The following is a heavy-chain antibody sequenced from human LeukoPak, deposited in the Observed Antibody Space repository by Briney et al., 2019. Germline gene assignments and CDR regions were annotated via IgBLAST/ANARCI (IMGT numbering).Heavy chain of an antibody. CDR2: ISYDGSNK. Sequence: GGSLRLSCAASGFTFSSYGMHWVRQAPGKGPEWVAVISYDGSNKYYADSVKGRFTISRDNAKNSLYLQMNSLRAEDTALYYCAKDLNGDYSRTAYGMDVWGQGTTVTVSS. V-gene: IGHV3-30*18. J-gene: IGHJ6*02. CDR1: GFTFSSYG. CDR3: AKDLNGDYSRTAYGMDV. D-gene: IGHD4-17*01.